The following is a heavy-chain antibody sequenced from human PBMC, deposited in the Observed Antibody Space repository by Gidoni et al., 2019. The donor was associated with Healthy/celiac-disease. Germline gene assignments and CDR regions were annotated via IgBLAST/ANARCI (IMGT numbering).Heavy chain of an antibody. Sequence: EVQLVESGGGLVQPGGSLRLSCAASGFTFRSYSMNWVRQAPGKGLEWVSYISSSSSTIYYADSVKGRFTISRDNAKNSLYLQMNSLRAEDTAVYYCASDLNIATVTTDYYFDYWGQGTLVTVSS. CDR1: GFTFRSYS. CDR2: ISSSSSTI. J-gene: IGHJ4*02. CDR3: ASDLNIATVTTDYYFDY. V-gene: IGHV3-48*04. D-gene: IGHD4-17*01.